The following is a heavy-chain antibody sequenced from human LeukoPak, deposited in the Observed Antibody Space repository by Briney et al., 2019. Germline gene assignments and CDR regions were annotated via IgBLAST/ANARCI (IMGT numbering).Heavy chain of an antibody. CDR2: IYYSGST. Sequence: PSETLSLTCTVSGGSISSGGYYWSWIRQHPGKGLEWIGYIYYSGSTNYNPSLKSRVTISVDTSKNQFSLKLSSVTAADTAVYYCARVYGSGSYDAFDIWGQGTMVTVSS. J-gene: IGHJ3*02. CDR3: ARVYGSGSYDAFDI. D-gene: IGHD3-10*01. CDR1: GGSISSGGYY. V-gene: IGHV4-61*08.